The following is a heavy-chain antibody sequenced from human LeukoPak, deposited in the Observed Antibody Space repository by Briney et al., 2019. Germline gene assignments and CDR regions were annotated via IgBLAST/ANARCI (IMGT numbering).Heavy chain of an antibody. D-gene: IGHD5-18*01. Sequence: GGSLRLSCAASGFTFSYYSMNWVRQAPGKGLEWVSYISSSSGTIYYADSVKGRFTISRDNVNNSLYLQMNSLRAEDTALYYCSRGSGYTYSFTGRERTKSRLDYWGQGTLVTVSS. V-gene: IGHV3-48*01. CDR3: SRGSGYTYSFTGRERTKSRLDY. J-gene: IGHJ4*02. CDR1: GFTFSYYS. CDR2: ISSSSGTI.